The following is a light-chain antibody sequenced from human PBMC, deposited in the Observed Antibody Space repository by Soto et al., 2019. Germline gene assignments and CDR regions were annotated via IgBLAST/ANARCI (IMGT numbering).Light chain of an antibody. J-gene: IGKJ3*01. CDR3: LQKYFYPFT. V-gene: IGKV1-6*01. CDR1: QGIRND. CDR2: AAS. Sequence: AIQMTQSPSSLSASVGDRVTITCRASQGIRNDLDWFQQKPGKAPKLLIYAASNLQSGVPARFSGSGSGTDFTLTIRSLQPEDFATYYCLQKYFYPFTCGPGTKVDIK.